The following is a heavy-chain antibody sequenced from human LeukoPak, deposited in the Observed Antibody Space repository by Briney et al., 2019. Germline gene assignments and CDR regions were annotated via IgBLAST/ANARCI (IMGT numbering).Heavy chain of an antibody. CDR2: FDPEEAKM. CDR3: ATRSGDFWSGYVD. V-gene: IGHV1-24*01. CDR1: GYSVTELS. D-gene: IGHD3-3*01. Sequence: ASVSLSCKVSGYSVTELSMQWVRQATGKGLECLGGFDPEEAKMVYAQKFQGRVTMTEDTSTDTAYMELRGLTSEDTAVYYCATRSGDFWSGYVDWGQGTLVSVSS. J-gene: IGHJ4*02.